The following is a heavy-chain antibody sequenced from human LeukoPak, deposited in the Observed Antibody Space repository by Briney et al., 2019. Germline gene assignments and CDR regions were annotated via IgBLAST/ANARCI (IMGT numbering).Heavy chain of an antibody. CDR3: ASQGGSYSGLFNY. CDR2: ISAIGGSS. D-gene: IGHD1-26*01. V-gene: IGHV3-23*01. Sequence: GGSLRLSFAAPGLNFRTYAMNSVRQAPGKGLEWVSAISAIGGSSHYADSVRGRFTISRDNSKNTLYLEMNSLRAEDSAVYYCASQGGSYSGLFNYWGQGTLVSVSS. CDR1: GLNFRTYA. J-gene: IGHJ4*02.